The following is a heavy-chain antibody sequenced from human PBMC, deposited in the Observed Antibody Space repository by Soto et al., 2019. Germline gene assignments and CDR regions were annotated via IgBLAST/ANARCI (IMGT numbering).Heavy chain of an antibody. V-gene: IGHV4-39*01. CDR2: VFYTGFT. D-gene: IGHD1-20*01. J-gene: IGHJ4*02. CDR3: ATSQKGYNWNYFDH. CDR1: GDAISRGGYY. Sequence: LSLTCTVSGDAISRGGYYWGWLRQSPGKGPEWIGSVFYTGFTSYNPSLESRVSVSVDTSKNQFSLKVSGVSAADTAVYYCATSQKGYNWNYFDHWGQGALVTVSS.